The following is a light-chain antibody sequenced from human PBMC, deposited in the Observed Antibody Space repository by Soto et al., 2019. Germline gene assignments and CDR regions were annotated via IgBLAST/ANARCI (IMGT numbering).Light chain of an antibody. CDR1: QSVSSSY. Sequence: EIVLTQSPGTLSLSPGERATLSCRASQSVSSSYLAWYQQKPGQDPRLLIYGASSRATGIPDRFSGSGSGTDFTLTISRLEPEVFAVYYCQQYGSSPPITFGQGTRLEIK. J-gene: IGKJ5*01. CDR3: QQYGSSPPIT. CDR2: GAS. V-gene: IGKV3-20*01.